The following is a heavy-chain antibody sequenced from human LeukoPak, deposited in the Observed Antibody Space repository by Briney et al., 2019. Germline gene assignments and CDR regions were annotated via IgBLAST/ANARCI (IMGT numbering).Heavy chain of an antibody. CDR3: ARGDSTNQDGDYYGLDV. CDR1: GGSISGYY. J-gene: IGHJ6*02. D-gene: IGHD5/OR15-5a*01. V-gene: IGHV4-4*07. Sequence: PSDTLSLTCTVSGGSISGYYWSWIRQSAGKELVWIGRIYSSGTTNYNPSLKSRATMSVDTSKNHFSLNLNSVTAADTAVYYCARGDSTNQDGDYYGLDVWGQGTTVTVSS. CDR2: IYSSGTT.